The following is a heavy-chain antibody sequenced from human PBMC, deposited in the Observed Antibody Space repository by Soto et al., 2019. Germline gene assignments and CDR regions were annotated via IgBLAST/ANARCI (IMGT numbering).Heavy chain of an antibody. D-gene: IGHD6-13*01. CDR2: ISGSGGST. CDR3: AKERPLASEYSSSWYPSNAFDI. J-gene: IGHJ3*02. V-gene: IGHV3-23*01. Sequence: GGSLRLSCAASGFTFSSYAMSWVRQAPGKGLEWVSAISGSGGSTYYADSVKGRFTISRDNSKNTLYLQMNSLRAEDTAVYYCAKERPLASEYSSSWYPSNAFDIWGQGTMVTVSS. CDR1: GFTFSSYA.